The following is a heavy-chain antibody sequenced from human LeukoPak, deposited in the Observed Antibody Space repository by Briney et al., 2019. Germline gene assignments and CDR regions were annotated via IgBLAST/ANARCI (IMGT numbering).Heavy chain of an antibody. CDR3: ARVSILWFDY. J-gene: IGHJ4*01. V-gene: IGHV4-59*01. CDR2: IYYSGST. Sequence: PSETLSLTCTVSGGSISSYYWSWIRQPPGKGLEWIGYIYYSGSTNYNPSLKSRVTISVDTSKNQFSLKLSSVTAADTAVYYCARVSILWFDYWGHGTLVTVSS. CDR1: GGSISSYY. D-gene: IGHD3-10*01.